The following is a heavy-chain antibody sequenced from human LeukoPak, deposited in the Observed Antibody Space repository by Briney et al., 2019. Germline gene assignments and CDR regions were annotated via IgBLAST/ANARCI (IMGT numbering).Heavy chain of an antibody. CDR3: ARGGLVRGVLHWLDP. CDR2: IYYRSKWYI. D-gene: IGHD3-10*01. J-gene: IGHJ5*02. Sequence: SQTLSLTCAIFGDSVSSTDAGWTWIRQSPSRGLEWLGRIYYRSKWYIDYAPSVQGRITINPDTSKNQFSLQLNPVTHGDTAIYYCARGGLVRGVLHWLDPWDQGTLVTVSS. V-gene: IGHV6-1*01. CDR1: GDSVSSTDAG.